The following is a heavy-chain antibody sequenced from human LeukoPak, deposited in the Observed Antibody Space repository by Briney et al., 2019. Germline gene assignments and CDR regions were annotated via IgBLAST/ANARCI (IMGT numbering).Heavy chain of an antibody. D-gene: IGHD4-23*01. V-gene: IGHV4-39*07. CDR3: ARVRTTVVTEGDY. J-gene: IGHJ4*02. Sequence: SETLSLTCTVSGGSISSSGYYWSWIRQPPGKGLEWIGEINHSGSTNYNPSLKSRVTISVDTSKNQFSLKLSSVTAADTAVYYCARVRTTVVTEGDYWGQGTLVTVSS. CDR1: GGSISSSGYY. CDR2: INHSGST.